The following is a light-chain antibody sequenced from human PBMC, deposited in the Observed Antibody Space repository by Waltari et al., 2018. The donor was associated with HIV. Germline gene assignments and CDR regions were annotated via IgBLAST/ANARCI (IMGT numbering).Light chain of an antibody. CDR1: SPHTGSKP. J-gene: IGLJ3*02. V-gene: IGLV1-44*01. CDR2: NNN. Sequence: QSLLTQPPPAYGTPGQRVTIPSSGSSPHTGSKPVKCYTQPPERAPNGLIYNNNERPSGVPDRFSGSKSGTSASLTISGLQSADEADYYCAAWDDSVNGWVFGGGTKLTVL. CDR3: AAWDDSVNGWV.